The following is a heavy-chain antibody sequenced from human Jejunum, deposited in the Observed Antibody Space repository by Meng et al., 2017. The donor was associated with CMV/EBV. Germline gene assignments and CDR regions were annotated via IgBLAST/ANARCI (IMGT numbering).Heavy chain of an antibody. Sequence: GLTLSDHSMDWFRQATGKGLEWISRIKDKPNSYRTQYAASVKDKFTISRDDSNNSLYLQMNSLKTEDAAVYLCARDSMKGGGFDYWGRGTLVTVSS. D-gene: IGHD3-10*01. CDR3: ARDSMKGGGFDY. V-gene: IGHV3-72*01. J-gene: IGHJ4*02. CDR1: GLTLSDHS. CDR2: IKDKPNSYRT.